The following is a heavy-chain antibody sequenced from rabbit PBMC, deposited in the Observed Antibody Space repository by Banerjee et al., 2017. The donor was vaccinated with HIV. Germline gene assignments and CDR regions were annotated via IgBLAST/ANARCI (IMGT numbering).Heavy chain of an antibody. CDR2: IDPVFGST. D-gene: IGHD2-1*01. CDR3: VSSYDDYGDYGYTRLDL. CDR1: GFDFSSYY. Sequence: QLKETGGGLVQPGGSLTLSCKASGFDFSSYYMSWVRQAPGKGLEWIGYIDPVFGSTYYASWVNGRFTISSHNAQNTLYLQLNSLTAADTATYFCVSSYDDYGDYGYTRLDLWGPGTLVTVS. V-gene: IGHV1S7*01. J-gene: IGHJ3*01.